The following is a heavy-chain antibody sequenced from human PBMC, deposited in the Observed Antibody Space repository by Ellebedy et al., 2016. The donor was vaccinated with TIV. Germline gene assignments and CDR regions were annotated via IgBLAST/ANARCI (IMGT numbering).Heavy chain of an antibody. V-gene: IGHV3-21*01. D-gene: IGHD1-1*01. Sequence: GGSLRLSXAASGLTFSSHSMHWVRQAPGKGLEWVSSIISSSTYIHYADSVKGRFTISRDNAKNSLYLQMNTVRAEDTAMYYCARDHGYHYDYWGQGTPVTVSS. CDR3: ARDHGYHYDY. J-gene: IGHJ4*02. CDR1: GLTFSSHS. CDR2: IISSSTYI.